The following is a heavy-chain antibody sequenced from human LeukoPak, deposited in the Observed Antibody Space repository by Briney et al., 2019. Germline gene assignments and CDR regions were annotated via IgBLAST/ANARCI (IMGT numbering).Heavy chain of an antibody. V-gene: IGHV3-23*01. CDR3: AKVLTGSQDY. J-gene: IGHJ4*02. CDR1: GFTFNSYA. Sequence: GGSLRLSCAASGFTFNSYALSWVRQAPGKGLEWISTIGGGGENTYYADSVKGRFTISRDSSKNTVYLHMKSLRAEDTAVYFCAKVLTGSQDYWGQGTLVTVTS. CDR2: IGGGGENT. D-gene: IGHD1-14*01.